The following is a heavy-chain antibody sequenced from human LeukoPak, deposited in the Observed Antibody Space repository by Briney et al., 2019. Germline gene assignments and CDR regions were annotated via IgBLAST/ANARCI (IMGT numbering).Heavy chain of an antibody. CDR2: FDPEDGET. Sequence: ASVKVSCKVSGYTLTELSMHWVRQAPGKGLEWMGGFDPEDGETIYARKFQGRVTMTEDTSTDTAYMELSSLRSEDTAVYYCATAPGQYCSSTSCLGRLIDIWGQGTMVTVSS. CDR3: ATAPGQYCSSTSCLGRLIDI. D-gene: IGHD2-2*01. CDR1: GYTLTELS. V-gene: IGHV1-24*01. J-gene: IGHJ3*02.